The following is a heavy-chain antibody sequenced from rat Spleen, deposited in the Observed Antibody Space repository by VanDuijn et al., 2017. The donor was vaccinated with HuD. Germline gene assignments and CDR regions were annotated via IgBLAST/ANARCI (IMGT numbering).Heavy chain of an antibody. V-gene: IGHV5-31*01. J-gene: IGHJ3*01. CDR1: GFTFSNYD. Sequence: EVQLVESGGGLVQPGRSMKLSCAASGFTFSNYDMAWVRQAPGKGLEWVASITNTGGSTYYPDSVKGRFTISRDNAKSTLYLQMNSLRSEDTATYYCTRDGSLYSRFGYWGQGTLVTVSS. CDR2: ITNTGGST. CDR3: TRDGSLYSRFGY. D-gene: IGHD1-1*01.